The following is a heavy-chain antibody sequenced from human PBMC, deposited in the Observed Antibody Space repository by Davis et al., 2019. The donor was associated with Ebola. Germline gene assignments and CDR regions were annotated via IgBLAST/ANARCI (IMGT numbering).Heavy chain of an antibody. CDR1: GFSFGAYA. D-gene: IGHD2/OR15-2a*01. V-gene: IGHV3-23*01. CDR3: AKSPTYFPYDIDY. CDR2: ITGSGGSA. J-gene: IGHJ4*02. Sequence: GGSLRLSCAASGFSFGAYAMNWVRQAPGKGLEWVSAITGSGGSAYYADSVKGRFTLSRDNSKNTVYLQMNSLRGEDTAVYFCAKSPTYFPYDIDYWGQGTLVTVSS.